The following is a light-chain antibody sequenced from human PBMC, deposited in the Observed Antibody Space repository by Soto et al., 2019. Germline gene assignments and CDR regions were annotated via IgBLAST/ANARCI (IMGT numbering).Light chain of an antibody. CDR3: CSYTRSGTFVI. Sequence: QSVLTQPASVSGSPGQSITISCTGTSSDVGSYNLVSWYQQHPGKAPKLMIYEGSKRPSGVSNRFSGSKSGNTASLTISGLQAEDEADYYCCSYTRSGTFVILGGGTKLTVL. V-gene: IGLV2-23*03. CDR1: SSDVGSYNL. J-gene: IGLJ2*01. CDR2: EGS.